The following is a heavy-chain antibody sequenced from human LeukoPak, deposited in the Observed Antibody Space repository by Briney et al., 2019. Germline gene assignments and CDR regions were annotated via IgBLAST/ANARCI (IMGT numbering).Heavy chain of an antibody. J-gene: IGHJ6*02. CDR3: ARDQRNYYDSSGYYYDYYYYGMDV. V-gene: IGHV4-34*01. CDR2: INHSGST. CDR1: GGSFSGYY. D-gene: IGHD3-22*01. Sequence: SETLSLTCAVYGGSFSGYYWSWIRQPPGKGLEWIGEINHSGSTNYNPSLKSRVTISVDTSKNQFSLKLSSVTAADTAVYYCARDQRNYYDSSGYYYDYYYYGMDVWGQGTTVTVSS.